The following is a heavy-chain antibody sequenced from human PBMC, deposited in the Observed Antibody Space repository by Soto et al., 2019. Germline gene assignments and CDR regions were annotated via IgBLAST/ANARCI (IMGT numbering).Heavy chain of an antibody. CDR2: IDVGSANA. J-gene: IGHJ4*02. CDR3: ARGAHGGSYYFDY. CDR1: GFTFSSSA. Sequence: SVKVSCKTSGFTFSSSAVHWVRQARGHRLQWIGWIDVGSANANYAHMLQERVTISRDMSTSTAYMELSRLRSDDTAVYYCARGAHGGSYYFDYWGQGTLVTVSS. V-gene: IGHV1-58*01. D-gene: IGHD1-26*01.